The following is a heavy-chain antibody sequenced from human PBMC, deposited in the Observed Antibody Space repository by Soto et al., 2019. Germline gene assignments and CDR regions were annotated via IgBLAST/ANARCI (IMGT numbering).Heavy chain of an antibody. CDR3: ARGLPRYFDL. Sequence: EVQLVEPGGGLVQPGGSLRLSCAASGFPFSSYEMNWVRQAPGKGLEWVSYISSSGSTIYYADSVKGRFTISRDNAKNSLYLQMNSLRAEDTAVYYCARGLPRYFDLWGRGTLVTVSS. V-gene: IGHV3-48*03. CDR1: GFPFSSYE. D-gene: IGHD2-15*01. J-gene: IGHJ2*01. CDR2: ISSSGSTI.